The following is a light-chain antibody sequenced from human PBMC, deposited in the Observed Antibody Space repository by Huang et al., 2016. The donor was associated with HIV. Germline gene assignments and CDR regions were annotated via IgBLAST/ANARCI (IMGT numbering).Light chain of an antibody. J-gene: IGKJ2*01. CDR1: QRISSY. CDR2: DAF. CDR3: QQHNNWPHT. Sequence: EIVLTQSPATLSLSPGERATLSCRASQRISSYLAWYQQKPGQAPRLLIYDAFNRATGIPARFSGSGSGTDFTLTIISLEPEDFAVYYCQQHNNWPHTFGQGTKLEI. V-gene: IGKV3-11*01.